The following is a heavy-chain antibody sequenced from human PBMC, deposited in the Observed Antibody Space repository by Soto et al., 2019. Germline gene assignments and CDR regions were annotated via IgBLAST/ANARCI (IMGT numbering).Heavy chain of an antibody. CDR3: ARHFPLRPAWFDP. CDR1: GDSFSGSNYY. CDR2: IYSTGST. Sequence: SETLSLTCTFSGDSFSGSNYYWAWVRQPPGKGLEWIGSIYSTGSTSYNPSLKSRLTMSIDTFNNHFSLNLTSVTAADTAVYYCARHFPLRPAWFDPWGQGTLVTVSS. D-gene: IGHD2-15*01. V-gene: IGHV4-39*01. J-gene: IGHJ5*02.